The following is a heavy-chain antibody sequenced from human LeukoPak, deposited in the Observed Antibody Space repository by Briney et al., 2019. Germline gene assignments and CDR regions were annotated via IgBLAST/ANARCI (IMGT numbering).Heavy chain of an antibody. CDR3: ARDDCLSSSWCKGPDY. CDR2: IIPIFGTA. Sequence: SVKVSCKASGYTFTSYGISWVRQAPGQGLEWMGRIIPIFGTANYAQKFQGRVTITTDESTSTAYMELSSLRSEDTAVYYCARDDCLSSSWCKGPDYWGQGTLVTVSS. CDR1: GYTFTSYG. V-gene: IGHV1-69*05. D-gene: IGHD6-13*01. J-gene: IGHJ4*02.